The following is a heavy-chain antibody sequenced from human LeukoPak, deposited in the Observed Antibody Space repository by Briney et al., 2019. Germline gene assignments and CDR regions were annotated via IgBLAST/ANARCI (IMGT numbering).Heavy chain of an antibody. CDR1: GDSISSSNW. Sequence: SETLSLTCAVSGDSISSSNWWSWVRQPPGKGLEWIGYIYYSGSTNYNPSLKSRVTISVDTSKNQFSLKLSSVTAADTAVYYCARAQTTVITAYFDYWGQGTLVTVSS. J-gene: IGHJ4*02. V-gene: IGHV4-4*02. CDR2: IYYSGST. D-gene: IGHD4-17*01. CDR3: ARAQTTVITAYFDY.